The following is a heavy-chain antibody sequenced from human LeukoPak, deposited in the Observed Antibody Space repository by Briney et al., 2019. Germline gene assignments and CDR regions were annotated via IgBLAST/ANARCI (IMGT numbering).Heavy chain of an antibody. CDR1: GGTFSSYA. V-gene: IGHV1-69*04. J-gene: IGHJ4*02. Sequence: GASVKVSCKASGGTFSSYAISWVRQAPGRGLEWMGRIIPILGIANYAQKFQGRVTITADKSTSTAYMELSSLRSEDTAVYYCARDAMIVVVTLFDYWGQGTLVTVSS. CDR2: IIPILGIA. CDR3: ARDAMIVVVTLFDY. D-gene: IGHD3-22*01.